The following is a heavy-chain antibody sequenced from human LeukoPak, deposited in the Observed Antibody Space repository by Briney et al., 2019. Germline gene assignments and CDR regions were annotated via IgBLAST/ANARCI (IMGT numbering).Heavy chain of an antibody. CDR1: GFTFSSYG. J-gene: IGHJ4*02. V-gene: IGHV3-30*18. Sequence: GRSLRLSCAASGFTFSSYGMHWVRQAPGKGLEWVAVISYDGSNKYYADSVKGRFTISRDNSKNTLYLQMNSLRAEDTAVYYCAKDPGSSGYFDYWGQGTLVTVSS. CDR2: ISYDGSNK. CDR3: AKDPGSSGYFDY. D-gene: IGHD3-22*01.